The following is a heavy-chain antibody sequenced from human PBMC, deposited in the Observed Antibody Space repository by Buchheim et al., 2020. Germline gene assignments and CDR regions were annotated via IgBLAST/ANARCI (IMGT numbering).Heavy chain of an antibody. J-gene: IGHJ2*01. CDR2: SYWDDDK. CDR3: AHALRFLEWLQQKHWYFDL. V-gene: IGHV2-5*02. D-gene: IGHD3-3*01. CDR1: GFSLSTSGVG. Sequence: QITLKESGPTLVKPTQTLTLTCTFSGFSLSTSGVGVGWIRQPPGKALEWLALSYWDDDKRYSPSLKSRLTITKDTSKNQVVLTMTNMDPVDTATYYCAHALRFLEWLQQKHWYFDLWGRGTL.